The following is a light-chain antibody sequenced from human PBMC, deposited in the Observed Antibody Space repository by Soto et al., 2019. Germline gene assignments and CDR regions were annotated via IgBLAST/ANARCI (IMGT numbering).Light chain of an antibody. V-gene: IGLV2-14*01. J-gene: IGLJ1*01. CDR2: DVS. Sequence: QSALTQPASVSGSPGQSITISCTGTSSDVGGYNYVSWYQQHPGKAPKLMIYDVSNRPSGISKRFSGSKSGNTASLTISGLQAEDEADYYCSSYTSSSTPYVFGTGTKVTVL. CDR3: SSYTSSSTPYV. CDR1: SSDVGGYNY.